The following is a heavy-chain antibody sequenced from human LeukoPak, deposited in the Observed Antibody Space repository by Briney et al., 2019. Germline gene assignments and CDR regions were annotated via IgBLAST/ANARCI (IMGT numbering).Heavy chain of an antibody. CDR2: IRYDGSNK. V-gene: IGHV3-30*02. Sequence: GGSLRLSCAASGFTFSSYGMHWVRQAPGKGLEWVAFIRYDGSNKYYADSVKGRFTISRDNSKNTLYLQMNSLRAEDTAVYYCARNYGSGSTFDYWGQGILVTVSS. CDR3: ARNYGSGSTFDY. D-gene: IGHD3-10*01. CDR1: GFTFSSYG. J-gene: IGHJ4*02.